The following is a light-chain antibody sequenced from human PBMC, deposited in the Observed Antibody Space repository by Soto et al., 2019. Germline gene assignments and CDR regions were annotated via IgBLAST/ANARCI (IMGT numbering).Light chain of an antibody. CDR2: GVS. CDR1: QSVTSN. V-gene: IGKV3-15*01. J-gene: IGKJ4*01. CDR3: LKYSQWPLT. Sequence: EIVMMQSPATLSVSPRAIATLSCRTSQSVTSNLAWYQQKPGQAPRLVMYGVSISATGIPATFRGGGSATEFTLTISSLQSEDFSVFYCLKYSQWPLTFGGGT.